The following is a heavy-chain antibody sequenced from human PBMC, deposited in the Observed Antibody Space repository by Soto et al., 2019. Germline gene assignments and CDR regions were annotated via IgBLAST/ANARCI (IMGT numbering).Heavy chain of an antibody. D-gene: IGHD6-13*01. CDR1: GFTFSSYA. CDR2: ISGSRGST. V-gene: IGHV3-23*01. Sequence: EVQLLESGGGLVQPGGSLRLSCAASGFTFSSYAMRWVRQAPGKGLEWVSAISGSRGSTYYADSVKGRFTISRDNSKNTLFLQMNSLRAEDTAVYYCARRGSSSYFDYWGQGTLVTVSS. CDR3: ARRGSSSYFDY. J-gene: IGHJ4*02.